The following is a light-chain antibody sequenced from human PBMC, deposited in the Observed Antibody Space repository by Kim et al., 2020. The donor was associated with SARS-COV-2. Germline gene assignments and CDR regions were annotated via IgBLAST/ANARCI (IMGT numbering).Light chain of an antibody. CDR2: GKN. J-gene: IGLJ2*01. CDR1: SRRSYY. CDR3: NSRDSSGNHVV. Sequence: GPTVRITCQGDSRRSYYASWYQQKPGQAPVLVIYGKNNRPSGIPDRFSGSSSGNTASLTITGAQAEDEADYYCNSRDSSGNHVVFGGGTQLTVL. V-gene: IGLV3-19*01.